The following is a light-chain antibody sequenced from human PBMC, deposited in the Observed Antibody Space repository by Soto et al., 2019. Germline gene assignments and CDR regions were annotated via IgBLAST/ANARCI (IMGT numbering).Light chain of an antibody. V-gene: IGKV3-11*01. Sequence: EIVLTQSPATLSLSPGERATLSCRASQSASSYLAWYQQKPGQAPRLLIYDASNRATGIPARFSGSGSGTDFTLTISSLEPEDFAVYYCQQRSNWPPGATFGPGTKVDIK. CDR3: QQRSNWPPGAT. J-gene: IGKJ3*01. CDR1: QSASSY. CDR2: DAS.